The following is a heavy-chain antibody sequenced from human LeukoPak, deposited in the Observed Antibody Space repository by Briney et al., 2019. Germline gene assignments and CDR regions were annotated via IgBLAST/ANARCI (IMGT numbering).Heavy chain of an antibody. CDR1: GFTASSNF. Sequence: GGSLRLSCAASGFTASSNFMSWVRQAPGKGLEWVSVIYSGGSTYYADSVKGRFTISRDNSKNTLYLQMNSLRAEDTAVYYCARVTDLGMDVWGKGTTVTVSS. J-gene: IGHJ6*04. CDR3: ARVTDLGMDV. D-gene: IGHD7-27*01. V-gene: IGHV3-53*01. CDR2: IYSGGST.